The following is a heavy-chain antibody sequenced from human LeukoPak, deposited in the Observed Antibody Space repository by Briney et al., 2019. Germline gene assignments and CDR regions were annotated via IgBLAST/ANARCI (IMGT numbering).Heavy chain of an antibody. J-gene: IGHJ4*02. CDR2: IRNDGSIT. D-gene: IGHD5-18*01. Sequence: PGGSLRLSCAASGFTFSSYGMHWIRQAPGKGLEWVAFIRNDGSITYNADSVKGRFTISRDNSKNTLYLQMNSLRADDTAVYYCASLGYSYGSGNFDYWGQGTLVTVSS. CDR3: ASLGYSYGSGNFDY. CDR1: GFTFSSYG. V-gene: IGHV3-30*02.